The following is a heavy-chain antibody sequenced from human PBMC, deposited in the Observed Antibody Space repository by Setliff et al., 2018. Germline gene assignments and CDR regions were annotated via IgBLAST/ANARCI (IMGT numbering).Heavy chain of an antibody. CDR1: GYTFTNYW. J-gene: IGHJ3*02. V-gene: IGHV5-51*01. D-gene: IGHD1-26*01. Sequence: CKGSGYTFTNYWIAWVRQMPGKGLEYMGIIYPADSDTTYSPSFQGQVTISADKSINTAYLQWSSLKASDTAIYYCARVGPLTDDAFDIWGQGTMVTVSS. CDR2: IYPADSDT. CDR3: ARVGPLTDDAFDI.